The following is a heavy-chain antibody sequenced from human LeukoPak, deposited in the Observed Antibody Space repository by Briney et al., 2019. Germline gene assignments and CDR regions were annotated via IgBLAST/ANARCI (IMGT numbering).Heavy chain of an antibody. CDR2: IKKDGSEK. CDR3: AELGITMIGGV. CDR1: GFTFYSYY. Sequence: GGSLRLSCAASGFTFYSYYMSWVRQAPGKGLEWVANIKKDGSEKYYVDSVKGRFTISRDNAENSLYLQMNSLRAEDTAVYYCAELGITMIGGVWGKGTTVTISS. D-gene: IGHD3-10*02. J-gene: IGHJ6*04. V-gene: IGHV3-7*01.